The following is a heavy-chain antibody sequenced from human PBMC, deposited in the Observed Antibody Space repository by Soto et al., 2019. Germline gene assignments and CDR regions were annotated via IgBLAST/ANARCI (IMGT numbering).Heavy chain of an antibody. CDR2: ISGSGGST. Sequence: PGGSLRLSCAASGFTFSNFAMNWVRQAPGRGLEWVSVISGSGGSTYYADSVKGRFTISRDNSRNTLYLQMNSLRAEDTAVYHCAKGYCSTTTCSFDYWGQGTLVTVSS. CDR3: AKGYCSTTTCSFDY. J-gene: IGHJ4*02. CDR1: GFTFSNFA. V-gene: IGHV3-23*01. D-gene: IGHD2-2*01.